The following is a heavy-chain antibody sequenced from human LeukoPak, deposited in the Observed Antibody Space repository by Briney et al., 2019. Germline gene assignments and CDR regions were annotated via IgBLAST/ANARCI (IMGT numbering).Heavy chain of an antibody. V-gene: IGHV3-23*01. D-gene: IGHD6-19*01. J-gene: IGHJ4*02. CDR2: ISGSGGST. CDR3: TRHGYSSH. CDR1: GFTFSGYV. Sequence: GGSLRLSCAASGFTFSGYVMHWVRQAPGKGLEWVSAISGSGGSTYYADSVKGRFTISRDNSKNTLYLQMNSLKTEDTAVYYCTRHGYSSHWGQGTLVTVSS.